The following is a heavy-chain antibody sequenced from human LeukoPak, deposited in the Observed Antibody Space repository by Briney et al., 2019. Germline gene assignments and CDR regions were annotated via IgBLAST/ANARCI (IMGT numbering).Heavy chain of an antibody. J-gene: IGHJ3*02. V-gene: IGHV4-39*01. Sequence: NPSETLSLTCTVSGDSISSSPYYWGWIRQPPGRGLEWIGNIYNSGGTYYNPSLKSRVTISVDTSKNQFSLKLSSVTAADTAVYYCARHLGGEHAFDIWGQGTMVTVSS. CDR2: IYNSGGT. CDR3: ARHLGGEHAFDI. CDR1: GDSISSSPYY. D-gene: IGHD3-10*01.